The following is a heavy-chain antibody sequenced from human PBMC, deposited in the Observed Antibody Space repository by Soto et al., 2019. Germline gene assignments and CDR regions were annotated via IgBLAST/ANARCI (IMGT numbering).Heavy chain of an antibody. Sequence: SETLSLTCAVYGGSFSGYYWSWIRQPPGKGLEWIGEINHSGSTNYNPSLKSRVTISVDTSKNQFSLKLSSVTAADTAVYYCARWVVVVPAASYYYYGMDVWGQGTTVTVSS. CDR3: ARWVVVVPAASYYYYGMDV. D-gene: IGHD2-2*01. V-gene: IGHV4-34*01. J-gene: IGHJ6*02. CDR2: INHSGST. CDR1: GGSFSGYY.